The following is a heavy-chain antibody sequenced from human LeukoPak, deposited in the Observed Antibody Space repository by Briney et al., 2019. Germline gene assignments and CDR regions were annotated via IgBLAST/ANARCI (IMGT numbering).Heavy chain of an antibody. CDR2: IRGKARSYAT. J-gene: IGHJ4*02. CDR1: GFTSSDSA. CDR3: TRLSDTLTDYFFDY. D-gene: IGHD3-9*01. V-gene: IGHV3-73*01. Sequence: GGSLRLSCAASGFTSSDSAFHWVRQASGKGLEWVGRIRGKARSYATAYAASVTGRFTISRDDSKNTAYLQMNSLKIEDTAVYYCTRLSDTLTDYFFDYWGQGTLVTVSS.